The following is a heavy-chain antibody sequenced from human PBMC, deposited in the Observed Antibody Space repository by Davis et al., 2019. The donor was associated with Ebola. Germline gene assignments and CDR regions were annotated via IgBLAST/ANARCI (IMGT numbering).Heavy chain of an antibody. CDR2: IIPIFGTA. CDR1: GGTFSSYA. V-gene: IGHV1-69*13. Sequence: SVKVSCKASGGTFSSYAISWVRQAPGQGLEWMRGIIPIFGTANYAQKFQGRVTITADESTSTAYMELSSLRSEDTAVYYCAREVHSNYGLYGMDVWGQGTTVTVSS. J-gene: IGHJ6*02. D-gene: IGHD4-11*01. CDR3: AREVHSNYGLYGMDV.